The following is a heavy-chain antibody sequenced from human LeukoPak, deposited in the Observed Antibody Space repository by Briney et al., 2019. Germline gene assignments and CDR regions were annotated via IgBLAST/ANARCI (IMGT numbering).Heavy chain of an antibody. CDR3: ARAHYDYVWGSYRYKSWFDP. V-gene: IGHV4-34*01. CDR2: TNHSGST. Sequence: SETLSLTCAVYGGSFSGYYWSWLRQPPGKGLEWIGETNHSGSTNYNPSLKSRVTISVDTSKNQFSLKLSSVTAADTAVYYCARAHYDYVWGSYRYKSWFDPWGQGALVTVSS. D-gene: IGHD3-16*02. CDR1: GGSFSGYY. J-gene: IGHJ5*02.